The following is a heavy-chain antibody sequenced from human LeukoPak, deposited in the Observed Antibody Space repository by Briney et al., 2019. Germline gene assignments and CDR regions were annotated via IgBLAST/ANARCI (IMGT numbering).Heavy chain of an antibody. CDR1: GFTFSSYA. D-gene: IGHD1-26*01. CDR2: ISGSGGST. CDR3: AKRSLIGSYFFDY. Sequence: GGSLRLSCAASGFTFSSYAMSWVRQAPGKGLEWVSAISGSGGSTYYADSVKGRFTISRDNSKNTLYVQMNSLRAEDTAVYYCAKRSLIGSYFFDYWGQGALVTVSS. V-gene: IGHV3-23*01. J-gene: IGHJ4*02.